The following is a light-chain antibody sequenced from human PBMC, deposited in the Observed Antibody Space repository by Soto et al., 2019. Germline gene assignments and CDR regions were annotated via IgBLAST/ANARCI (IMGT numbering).Light chain of an antibody. J-gene: IGKJ4*01. Sequence: EIVLTQSPATLSLSPGERATLSCRASQSVSSYLAWYQQKPGQAPRLLIYDASNRATGIPARFSGSGSGTVFTLTISSLEPEDFAVYYCQQRSKWPLTFGGWTKVEIK. CDR1: QSVSSY. V-gene: IGKV3-11*01. CDR2: DAS. CDR3: QQRSKWPLT.